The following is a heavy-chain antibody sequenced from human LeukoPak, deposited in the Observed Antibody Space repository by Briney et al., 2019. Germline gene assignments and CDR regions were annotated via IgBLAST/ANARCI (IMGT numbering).Heavy chain of an antibody. D-gene: IGHD2/OR15-2a*01. CDR2: ISDIGSI. CDR1: GFTFSNAW. V-gene: IGHV4-59*08. Sequence: GSLRLSCAASGFTFSNAWMSWIRQPPGKGLEWIAYISDIGSINYNPSLKSRVTISLDTSKNQFSLKLSSVTAADTAVYYCAGHHPRNTVDFWGQGTLVTVSS. CDR3: AGHHPRNTVDF. J-gene: IGHJ4*02.